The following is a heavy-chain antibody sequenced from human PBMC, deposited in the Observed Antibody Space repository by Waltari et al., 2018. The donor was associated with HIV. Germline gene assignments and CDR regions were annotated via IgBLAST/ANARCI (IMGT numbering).Heavy chain of an antibody. V-gene: IGHV4-59*11. CDR2: IYYTGTS. J-gene: IGHJ5*01. D-gene: IGHD3-3*01. CDR3: ARTVGTSISGVITYNWFDS. Sequence: QVQLQESGPGLVKPSETLSPPSMSPAAPTNNHTLRWTRQSPAKGLEWIGYIYYTGTSNYNPSPSLKSRVTMSLDTSKTQFSLKLTSVSAADTAVYYCARTVGTSISGVITYNWFDSWGQGTLVTVSS. CDR1: AAPTNNHT.